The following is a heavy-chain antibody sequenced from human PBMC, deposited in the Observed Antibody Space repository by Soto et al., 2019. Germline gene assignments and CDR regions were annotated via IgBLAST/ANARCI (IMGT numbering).Heavy chain of an antibody. D-gene: IGHD4-4*01. CDR1: GFTFDYYW. J-gene: IGHJ3*01. V-gene: IGHV3-74*01. CDR2: IQNDGSRT. Sequence: EVQLVESEGGLVQRGGSLGLSCAPLGFTFDYYWLHWFRQPPGQGLVWVAHIQNDGSRTTYADSVKGRFTISRDNAKNTMYLQMNSLGAEDTAVYYCARGNLGGFDLWGQGTTVTVSS. CDR3: ARGNLGGFDL.